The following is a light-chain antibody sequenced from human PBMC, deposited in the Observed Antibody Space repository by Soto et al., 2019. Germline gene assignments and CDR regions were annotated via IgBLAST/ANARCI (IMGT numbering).Light chain of an antibody. CDR2: AAS. CDR1: QGISSY. V-gene: IGKV1-8*01. Sequence: AIWMTQSPSSFSASTGDRVTITCRASQGISSYLAWYQQKPGKAPKLLIYAASTLQSGVPSRFSGSGSGTDFTLTISCLQSEDFATYYCQQYYSYPPGTFGPGTKVDIK. J-gene: IGKJ3*01. CDR3: QQYYSYPPGT.